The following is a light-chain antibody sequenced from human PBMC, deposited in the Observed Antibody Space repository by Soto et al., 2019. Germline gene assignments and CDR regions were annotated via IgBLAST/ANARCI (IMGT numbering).Light chain of an antibody. Sequence: EIVLTQSPATLSLSPGERATLSCRASQSVSSYLAWYQQKPGQAPRLLIYDASNRATGIPARCSGSGSGTDFTLTISSLEPADFAVYYCQQRSNWPELTFGGGTKVEIK. V-gene: IGKV3-11*01. CDR3: QQRSNWPELT. J-gene: IGKJ4*01. CDR2: DAS. CDR1: QSVSSY.